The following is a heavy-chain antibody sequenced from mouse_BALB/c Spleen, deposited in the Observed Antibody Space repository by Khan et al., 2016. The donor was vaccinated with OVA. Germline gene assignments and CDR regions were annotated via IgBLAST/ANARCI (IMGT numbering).Heavy chain of an antibody. Sequence: QVQLQQSGAELVKPGASVKLSCKASGYTFTSYDINWVRQRPEQGLEWIGWIFPGDDSTKYNEKFKGKATLTTDKSSSTAYMQLSRLTSEDSAVYFYARHYDGGNLYWYFDVWGAGTTVTVSS. J-gene: IGHJ1*01. CDR3: ARHYDGGNLYWYFDV. CDR1: GYTFTSYD. V-gene: IGHV1S56*01. D-gene: IGHD1-1*02. CDR2: IFPGDDST.